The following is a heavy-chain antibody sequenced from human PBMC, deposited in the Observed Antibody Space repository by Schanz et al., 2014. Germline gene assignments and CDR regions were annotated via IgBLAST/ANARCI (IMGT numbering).Heavy chain of an antibody. Sequence: LLVESGGGLVQPGGSLRLSCVASGFTFSNNWMHWFRQGPGKGLSWVARIDGEGSDTRYADSVKGRFTISRDNARXQVSLQITSLRADDTAVYYCVRDERVISGVWFDPWGQGTLVTVSS. CDR1: GFTFSNNW. CDR3: VRDERVISGVWFDP. V-gene: IGHV3-74*01. CDR2: IDGEGSDT. D-gene: IGHD3-16*02. J-gene: IGHJ5*02.